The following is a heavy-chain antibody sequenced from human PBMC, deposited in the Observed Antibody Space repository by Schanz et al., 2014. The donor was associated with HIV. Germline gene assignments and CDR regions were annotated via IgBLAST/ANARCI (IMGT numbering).Heavy chain of an antibody. V-gene: IGHV3-9*01. CDR2: MSWNRRRI. CDR1: GFTLEDYA. CDR3: AKDTFELRNSGVFDW. D-gene: IGHD2-15*01. J-gene: IGHJ4*02. Sequence: EVQLLESGGGLVQPGGSLRLSCAASGFTLEDYAMHWVRQVPGKGLEWVSGMSWNRRRIGYGDAVKGRFTISRDNSKNTLFLQMNSLRAEDTAVYYCAKDTFELRNSGVFDWWGQGTLVTVSS.